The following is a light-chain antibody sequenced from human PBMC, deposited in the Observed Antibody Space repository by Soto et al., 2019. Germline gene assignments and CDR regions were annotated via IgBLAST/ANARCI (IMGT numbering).Light chain of an antibody. Sequence: DIQMTQSPSTLSASVGDRVTITCRASQSISNWLAWHQQRPGKAPKPLIYRASSLQSGVPSRFSVSGSGTEFTLTISSLQPDDFATYYCQQYKSYRAFGQGTRLDI. CDR2: RAS. J-gene: IGKJ1*01. V-gene: IGKV1-5*03. CDR3: QQYKSYRA. CDR1: QSISNW.